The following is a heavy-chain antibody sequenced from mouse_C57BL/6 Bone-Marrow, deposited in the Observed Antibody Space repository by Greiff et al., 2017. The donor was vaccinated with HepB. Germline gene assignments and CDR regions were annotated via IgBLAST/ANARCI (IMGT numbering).Heavy chain of an antibody. V-gene: IGHV14-4*01. Sequence: EVQLVESGAELVRPGASVKLSCTASGFNIKDDYMHWVKQRPEQGLEWIGWIDPENGDTEYASKFQGKATITADTSSNTAYLQLSSLTSEDTAVYYCTGLGPWFAYWGQGTLVTVSA. CDR3: TGLGPWFAY. CDR2: IDPENGDT. CDR1: GFNIKDDY. D-gene: IGHD4-1*01. J-gene: IGHJ3*01.